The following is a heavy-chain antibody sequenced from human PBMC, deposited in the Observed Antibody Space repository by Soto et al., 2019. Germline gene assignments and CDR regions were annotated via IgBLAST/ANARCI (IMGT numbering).Heavy chain of an antibody. J-gene: IGHJ3*02. D-gene: IGHD2-2*01. CDR3: ARGGGVVVVPAERNAFDI. CDR1: GYSFTSYW. Sequence: GESLKISCKGSGYSFTSYWIGWVRQMPGKGLEWMGIIYPGDSDTRYSPSFQGQVTISADKSISTAYLQWSSLKASDTAMYYCARGGGVVVVPAERNAFDIWGQGTMVTVSS. V-gene: IGHV5-51*01. CDR2: IYPGDSDT.